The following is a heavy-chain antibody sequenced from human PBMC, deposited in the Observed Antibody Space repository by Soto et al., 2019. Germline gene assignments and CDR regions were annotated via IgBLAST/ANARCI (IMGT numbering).Heavy chain of an antibody. D-gene: IGHD3-3*01. V-gene: IGHV3-23*01. J-gene: IGHJ6*02. CDR1: GFTFSSYA. Sequence: GGSLRLSCAASGFTFSSYAMSWVRQAPGKGLEWVSAISGSGGSTYYADSVKGRFTISRDNSKNTLYLQMNSLRAEDTAVYYCAKDCSASYYDFWSGCYGMDVWGQGTTVTVSS. CDR3: AKDCSASYYDFWSGCYGMDV. CDR2: ISGSGGST.